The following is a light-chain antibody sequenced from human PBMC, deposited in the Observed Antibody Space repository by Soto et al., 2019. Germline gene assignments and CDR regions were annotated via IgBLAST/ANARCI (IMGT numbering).Light chain of an antibody. CDR3: QQYGSPPFT. CDR2: GGS. J-gene: IGKJ4*01. CDR1: QSVSSNH. Sequence: DIVFTHSPVTLAFSPVERATLSCRASQSVSSNHLAWYQQKPGQAPRLLIYGGSSRPTGIPDRFSGSGSGTDFTLAISRLEPEDFALYYCQQYGSPPFTFGGGTKVDIK. V-gene: IGKV3-20*01.